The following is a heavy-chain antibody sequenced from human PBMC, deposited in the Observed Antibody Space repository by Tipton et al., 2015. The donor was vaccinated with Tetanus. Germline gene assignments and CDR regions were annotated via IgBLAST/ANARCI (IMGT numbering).Heavy chain of an antibody. CDR3: ARGVYLAQRYYYDSSGDFDY. D-gene: IGHD3-22*01. J-gene: IGHJ4*02. Sequence: QLVQSGAEVKKPGASVKVSCKASGYTFTSYGISWVRQATGQGLEWMGWISAYNGNTNYAQKLQGRVTMTTDTSTSTAYMELRSLRSDDTAVYYCARGVYLAQRYYYDSSGDFDYWGQGTLVTVSS. CDR1: GYTFTSYG. V-gene: IGHV1-18*01. CDR2: ISAYNGNT.